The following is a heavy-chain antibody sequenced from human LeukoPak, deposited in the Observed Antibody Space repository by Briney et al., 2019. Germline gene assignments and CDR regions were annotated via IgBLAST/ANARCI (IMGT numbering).Heavy chain of an antibody. D-gene: IGHD3-10*01. CDR2: ISGSSSSI. CDR1: GFTFSSYS. CDR3: ARGPGSGRNYNWFDP. Sequence: GGSLRPSCAASGFTFSSYSMNWVRQAPGKGLEWVSSISGSSSSIYYADSVKGRFTISRDNAKNSLYLQMNSLRAEDTAVYYCARGPGSGRNYNWFDPWGQGTLVTVSS. V-gene: IGHV3-21*01. J-gene: IGHJ5*02.